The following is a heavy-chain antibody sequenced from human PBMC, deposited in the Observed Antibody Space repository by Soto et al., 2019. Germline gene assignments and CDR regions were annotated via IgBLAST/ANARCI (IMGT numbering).Heavy chain of an antibody. D-gene: IGHD3-10*01. CDR3: ARDQDQTRDMVRGVAAFDI. Sequence: SVKVSCKASGGTFSSYAISWVRQAPGQGLEWMGGIIPIFGTANYAQKFQGRVTITADESTSTAYMELSSLRSEDTAVYYCARDQDQTRDMVRGVAAFDIWGQGTMVTVSS. CDR2: IIPIFGTA. V-gene: IGHV1-69*13. CDR1: GGTFSSYA. J-gene: IGHJ3*02.